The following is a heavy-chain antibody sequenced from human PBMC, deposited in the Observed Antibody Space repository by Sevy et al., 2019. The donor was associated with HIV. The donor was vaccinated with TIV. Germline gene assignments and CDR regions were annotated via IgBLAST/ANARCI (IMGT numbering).Heavy chain of an antibody. J-gene: IGHJ5*02. V-gene: IGHV3-7*03. CDR1: GFTFSSYW. CDR2: IKQDGSEK. D-gene: IGHD2-15*01. CDR3: ARVQGYCSGGSCYNWFDP. Sequence: GGSLRLSCAASGFTFSSYWMSWVRQAPGKGLEWVANIKQDGSEKYNVDSVKGRFTISRDNAKNSLYLQMNSLRAEDRAVYYCARVQGYCSGGSCYNWFDPWGQGTLVTVSS.